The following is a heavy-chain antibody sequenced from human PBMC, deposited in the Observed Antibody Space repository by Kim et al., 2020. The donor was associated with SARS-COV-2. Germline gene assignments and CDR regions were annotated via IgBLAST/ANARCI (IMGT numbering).Heavy chain of an antibody. CDR2: ISSSSSYT. CDR1: GFSFSDYY. CDR3: ARAQLAVAGTATYAFDI. D-gene: IGHD6-19*01. J-gene: IGHJ3*02. Sequence: GGSLRLSCAASGFSFSDYYMSWIRQAPGKGLEWVSYISSSSSYTNYADSVRGRFTISRDNAKNSLYLQMNSLRAEDTAVYYCARAQLAVAGTATYAFDIWGQGTMVTVSS. V-gene: IGHV3-11*06.